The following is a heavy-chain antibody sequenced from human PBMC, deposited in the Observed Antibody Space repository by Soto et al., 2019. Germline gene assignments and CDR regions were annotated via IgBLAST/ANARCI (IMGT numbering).Heavy chain of an antibody. CDR3: ARDRGEQYGSGSRYYGMDV. Sequence: PSETLSLTCTVSGGSISSGGYYWGWIRQHPGKGLEWIGYIYYSGSTYYNPSLKSRVTISVDTSKNQFSLKLSSVTAADTAVYYCARDRGEQYGSGSRYYGMDVWGQGTTVTVSS. V-gene: IGHV4-31*03. J-gene: IGHJ6*02. CDR2: IYYSGST. D-gene: IGHD3-10*01. CDR1: GGSISSGGYY.